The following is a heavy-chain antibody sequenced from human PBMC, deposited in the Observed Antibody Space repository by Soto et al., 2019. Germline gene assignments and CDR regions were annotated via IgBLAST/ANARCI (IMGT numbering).Heavy chain of an antibody. D-gene: IGHD2-21*01. CDR3: ERDHVVSRSWFDP. V-gene: IGHV3-74*01. J-gene: IGHJ5*02. Sequence: EVQLVESGGGLVQPGGSLRLSCAASGFTFSSYWMHWVRQAPGKGLVWVSRINRDGSSTSYADSVKGRFTIARDNAKNTLYMQMTSLRAEDTAVYYCERDHVVSRSWFDPWGQGTLVTVSS. CDR2: INRDGSST. CDR1: GFTFSSYW.